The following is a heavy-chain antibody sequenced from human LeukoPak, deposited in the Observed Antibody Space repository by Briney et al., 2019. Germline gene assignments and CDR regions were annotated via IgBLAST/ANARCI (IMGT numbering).Heavy chain of an antibody. CDR2: TYYRSKWYN. J-gene: IGHJ3*01. Sequence: SQTLSLTCAISGDSVSSNIAGWNWIRQSPSRGLEWLGRTYYRSKWYNDEAESVKSRITIKADTTKNQFSLHLNSVTPADTALYYCARGGLVRGNIKSVIGFDFWGQGIMVTVSS. CDR1: GDSVSSNIAG. CDR3: ARGGLVRGNIKSVIGFDF. V-gene: IGHV6-1*01. D-gene: IGHD3-10*01.